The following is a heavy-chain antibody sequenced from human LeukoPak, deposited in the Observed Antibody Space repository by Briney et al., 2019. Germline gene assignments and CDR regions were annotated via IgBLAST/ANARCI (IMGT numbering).Heavy chain of an antibody. Sequence: GSLRLSCAASGFTFDDYGMSWVRQAPGKGLEWVSGINWNGGSTGYADSVKGRFTISRDNAKNSLYLQMNSLRAEDTALYYCARDYYDSSGSTNAFDIWGQGTMVTVSS. V-gene: IGHV3-20*04. CDR2: INWNGGST. CDR1: GFTFDDYG. CDR3: ARDYYDSSGSTNAFDI. J-gene: IGHJ3*02. D-gene: IGHD3-22*01.